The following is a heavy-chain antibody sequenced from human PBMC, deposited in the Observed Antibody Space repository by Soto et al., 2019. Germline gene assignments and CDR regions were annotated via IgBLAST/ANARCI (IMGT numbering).Heavy chain of an antibody. D-gene: IGHD6-6*01. Sequence: ASVKVSCKASGYGITIYGLSWVRQAPGQGLEWMAWISPYNGNANYAQKFQGRVSMTTDASTSTAYMELRSLTSDDTAVYYCARDLGFSSSKALDFWCQGTLVTVSS. J-gene: IGHJ4*02. CDR2: ISPYNGNA. V-gene: IGHV1-18*01. CDR1: GYGITIYG. CDR3: ARDLGFSSSKALDF.